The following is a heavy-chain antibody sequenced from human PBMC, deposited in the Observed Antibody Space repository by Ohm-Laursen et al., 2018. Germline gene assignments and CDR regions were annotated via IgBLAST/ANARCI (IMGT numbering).Heavy chain of an antibody. CDR3: ARCGRIAARQRGYYGMDV. Sequence: GTLSLTCAVSGGSFRGYYWSWIRQPPGKGLEWIGEINHSGSTNYNPSLKSRVTISVDTSKNQFSLKLSSVTAADTAVYYCARCGRIAARQRGYYGMDVWGQGTTVTVSS. V-gene: IGHV4-34*01. D-gene: IGHD6-6*01. CDR1: GGSFRGYY. J-gene: IGHJ6*02. CDR2: INHSGST.